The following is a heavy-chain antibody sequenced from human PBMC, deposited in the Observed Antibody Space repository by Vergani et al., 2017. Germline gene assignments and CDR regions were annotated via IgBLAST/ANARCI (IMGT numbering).Heavy chain of an antibody. CDR1: GFTFSSYD. Sequence: VQLVESGGGVVQPGRSLRLSCAASGFTFSSYDMHWVRQAPGKGLEWVSAISGSGGSTYYADSVKGRFTISRDNSKNTLYLQMNSLRAEDTAVYYCAKVNDYYGSGSSPVWGQGTLVTVSS. V-gene: IGHV3-23*04. CDR2: ISGSGGST. D-gene: IGHD3-10*01. J-gene: IGHJ4*02. CDR3: AKVNDYYGSGSSPV.